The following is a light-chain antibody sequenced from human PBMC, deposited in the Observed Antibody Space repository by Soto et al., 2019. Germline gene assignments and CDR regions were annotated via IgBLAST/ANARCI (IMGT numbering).Light chain of an antibody. Sequence: EFGLTQTQGTLSLSPGERATLSGGASQTVRNNYLARYRPKPGQAPRLRIYDASSRATGIPDRFSGSGSGTDFTLTIRRLEPADFAVYFCHHYGTSPTFGQGTRLEIK. V-gene: IGKV3-20*01. CDR1: QTVRNNY. CDR2: DAS. J-gene: IGKJ5*01. CDR3: HHYGTSPT.